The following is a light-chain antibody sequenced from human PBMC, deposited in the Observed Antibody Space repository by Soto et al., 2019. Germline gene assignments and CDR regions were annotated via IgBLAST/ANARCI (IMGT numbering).Light chain of an antibody. CDR1: QSVSSN. V-gene: IGKV3D-15*01. CDR3: QQYNNWPPIT. Sequence: EIVMTQSPATLSVSPGERSTLACSSIQSVSSNLAWYQQKPGQAPRLLIYGASTRATGTPARFSGSGSGTEFTLTISSLQSEDFAVYYCQQYNNWPPITFGQGTRLEI. J-gene: IGKJ5*01. CDR2: GAS.